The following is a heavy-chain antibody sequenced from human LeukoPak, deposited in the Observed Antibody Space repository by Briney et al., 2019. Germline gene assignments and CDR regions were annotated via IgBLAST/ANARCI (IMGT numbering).Heavy chain of an antibody. CDR3: ATIGVSGSYWDFAQ. V-gene: IGHV1-2*02. D-gene: IGHD1-26*01. J-gene: IGHJ4*01. Sequence: ASRKLSSTSAVYTFTYYHVHWGRHAPGPGEQGREGMGKVTPSSGWRRYSQKLQGRVAMTFETLTSTVYMELTSLTADDTGLYFCATIGVSGSYWDFAQWGHGTLVTVSS. CDR2: VTPSSGWR. CDR1: VYTFTYYH.